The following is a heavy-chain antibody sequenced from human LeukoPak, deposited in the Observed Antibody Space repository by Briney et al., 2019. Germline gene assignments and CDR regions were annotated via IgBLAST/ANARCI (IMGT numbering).Heavy chain of an antibody. CDR1: GYTFTSYY. D-gene: IGHD6-13*01. Sequence: GASVKVYCKASGYTFTSYYMHWVRQAPGQGLEWMGIINPSGGSTSYAQKFQGRVTMTRDTSTSTVYMELSSLRSEDTAVYYCARDLRVSSSPYYFDYWGQGTLVTVSS. V-gene: IGHV1-46*01. CDR3: ARDLRVSSSPYYFDY. J-gene: IGHJ4*02. CDR2: INPSGGST.